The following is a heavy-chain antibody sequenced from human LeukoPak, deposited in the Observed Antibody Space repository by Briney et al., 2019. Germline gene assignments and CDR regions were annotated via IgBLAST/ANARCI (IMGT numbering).Heavy chain of an antibody. Sequence: GGSLRLSCAASGFTFSKSWMTWVCQAPGRGLQWVAHIKEDGGDKYYVDSVEGRFTISRDNDKTSVYLQMNSLRAEDTAVYYCATWSSGWQFDFWGQGTLVSVSS. CDR1: GFTFSKSW. J-gene: IGHJ4*02. CDR2: IKEDGGDK. V-gene: IGHV3-7*05. D-gene: IGHD6-19*01. CDR3: ATWSSGWQFDF.